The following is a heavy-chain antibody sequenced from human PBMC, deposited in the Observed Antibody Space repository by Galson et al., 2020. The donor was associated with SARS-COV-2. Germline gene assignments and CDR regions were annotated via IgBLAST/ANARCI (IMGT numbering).Heavy chain of an antibody. D-gene: IGHD3-10*01. CDR3: ARTWITRTASRTFDY. CDR2: IDWDGDK. J-gene: IGHJ4*02. CDR1: GFSLSTSGMC. V-gene: IGHV2-70*11. Sequence: SGPTLEKPTQTLPLTCTFSGFSLSTSGMCVSWIRQPPGKALEWLARIDWDGDKHYSTSLKTRFTISKDTSKNQVVLIMTNMDPVDTATYYCARTWITRTASRTFDYWGQGTLVTVSS.